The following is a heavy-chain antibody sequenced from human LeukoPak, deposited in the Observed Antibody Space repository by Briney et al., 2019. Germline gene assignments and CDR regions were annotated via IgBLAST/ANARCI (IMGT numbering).Heavy chain of an antibody. CDR2: IHHSGST. V-gene: IGHV4-4*02. Sequence: SGTLSLTCAVSGVSISSTNWWSWVRQPPGKGLEWIGEIHHSGSTNYNPSLKSRVSISVDKSKNQFSLKLSSVTAADTAVYYCARIVGQQWLVNWGQGTLVTVSS. CDR3: ARIVGQQWLVN. J-gene: IGHJ4*02. D-gene: IGHD6-19*01. CDR1: GVSISSTNW.